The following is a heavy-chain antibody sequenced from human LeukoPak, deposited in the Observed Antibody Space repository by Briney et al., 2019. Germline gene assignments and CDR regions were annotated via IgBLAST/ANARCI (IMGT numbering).Heavy chain of an antibody. J-gene: IGHJ4*02. D-gene: IGHD1-26*01. CDR1: GFTFSSHA. CDR3: AKQDGRGSYFYFDY. Sequence: GGSLRLSCAASGFTFSSHAMTWVRQAPGKGLEGVSSITGSAGSTYYADSVKGRFTISRDNSKNTLHLQMNNLRAEDTAVYYCAKQDGRGSYFYFDYWGQGTLVTVSS. V-gene: IGHV3-23*01. CDR2: ITGSAGST.